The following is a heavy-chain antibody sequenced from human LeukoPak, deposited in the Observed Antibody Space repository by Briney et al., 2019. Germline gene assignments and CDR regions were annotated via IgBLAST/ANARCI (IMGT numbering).Heavy chain of an antibody. CDR3: AIRPDMIRGVIIS. D-gene: IGHD3-10*01. CDR2: ISGSGGST. CDR1: GFTFSSYA. V-gene: IGHV3-23*01. Sequence: GGSLRLSCAASGFTFSSYAMSWVRQAPGKGLEWVSAISGSGGSTYYADSVKGRFTISRDNSKNTLYLQMNSLRVEDTAVYYCAIRPDMIRGVIISWGQGTLVTVSS. J-gene: IGHJ5*02.